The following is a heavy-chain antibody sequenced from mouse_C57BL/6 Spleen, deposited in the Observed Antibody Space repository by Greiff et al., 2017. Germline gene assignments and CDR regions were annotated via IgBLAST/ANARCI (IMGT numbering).Heavy chain of an antibody. CDR2: IDPEDGDT. CDR1: GFNIKDYY. Sequence: EVQLQQSGAELVRPGASVKLSCTASGFNIKDYYMHWVKQRPEQGLEWIGRIDPEDGDTEYAPKFQGKATMTADTSSITAYLQLSSLTAEDTAVYYCTTAAYSYTDYWGQGTTLTVSS. CDR3: TTAAYSYTDY. D-gene: IGHD2-12*01. V-gene: IGHV14-1*01. J-gene: IGHJ2*01.